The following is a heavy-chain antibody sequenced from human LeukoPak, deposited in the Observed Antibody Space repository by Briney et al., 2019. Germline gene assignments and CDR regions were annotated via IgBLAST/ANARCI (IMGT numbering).Heavy chain of an antibody. D-gene: IGHD3-9*01. Sequence: GASVKVSCKASGYTFTGYYMHWVRQAPGQGLEWMGWVNPNSGGTNYAQKFQGRVTMTRDTSISTAYMELSRLRSDDTAVYYCARPSEYYDILTGYRYWGQGTLVTVSS. CDR1: GYTFTGYY. CDR2: VNPNSGGT. J-gene: IGHJ4*02. CDR3: ARPSEYYDILTGYRY. V-gene: IGHV1-2*02.